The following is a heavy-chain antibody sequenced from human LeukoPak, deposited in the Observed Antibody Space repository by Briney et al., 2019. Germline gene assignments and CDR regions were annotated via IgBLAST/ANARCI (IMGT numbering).Heavy chain of an antibody. CDR3: ARGQEFNDGVFDS. J-gene: IGHJ4*02. CDR1: GFSFSSFA. V-gene: IGHV3-23*01. Sequence: GGSLRLSCAASGFSFSSFAMTWVRQAPGKGLEWVSTIRSNGATAYNADSVKGRFTISRDNSKNTVYLQMNSLRVEDTAIYYCARGQEFNDGVFDSWGQGTLVTVSS. CDR2: IRSNGATA. D-gene: IGHD1-1*01.